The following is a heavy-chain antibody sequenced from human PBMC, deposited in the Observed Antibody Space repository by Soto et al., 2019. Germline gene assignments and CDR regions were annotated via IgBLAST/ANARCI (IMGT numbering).Heavy chain of an antibody. D-gene: IGHD6-6*01. Sequence: ETLSLTCAVSGGSVSSNSYSWGWIRQPPGKGLEWIGSIYYSGSTYYNPSLKSRVTISVDTSKNQFSLKLSSVTAADTAVYYCARLEYMWYYGMDVWGQGTTVTVSS. CDR2: IYYSGST. J-gene: IGHJ6*02. CDR1: GGSVSSNSYS. V-gene: IGHV4-39*01. CDR3: ARLEYMWYYGMDV.